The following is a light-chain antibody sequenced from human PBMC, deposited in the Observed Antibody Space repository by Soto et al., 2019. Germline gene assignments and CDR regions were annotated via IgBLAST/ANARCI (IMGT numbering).Light chain of an antibody. V-gene: IGLV2-14*01. CDR1: SSDVGDHKY. Sequence: QSALTQPASVSGSPGQSITISCTGSSSDVGDHKYNKFVSWYQQHPGKAPKLIIYEVTNRPSGVSDRFSGSRSGNTASLTISGLQAEDEGDYYCTSNISSMSLRVFGGGTKLTVL. CDR2: EVT. CDR3: TSNISSMSLRV. J-gene: IGLJ3*02.